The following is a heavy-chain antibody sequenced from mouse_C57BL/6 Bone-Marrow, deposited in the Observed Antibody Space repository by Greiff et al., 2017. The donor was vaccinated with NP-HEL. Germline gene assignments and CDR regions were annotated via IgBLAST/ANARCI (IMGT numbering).Heavy chain of an antibody. J-gene: IGHJ4*01. D-gene: IGHD1-1*02. CDR1: GYSFTSYY. Sequence: QVQLQQSGPELVKPGASVKISCKASGYSFTSYYIHWVKQRPGQGLEWIGWIYPGSGNTKYNEKVKGKATLTADTSSSTAYMQLSSLTSEDSAVYYCARWCGYYAMDYWGQGTSVTVSS. V-gene: IGHV1-66*01. CDR2: IYPGSGNT. CDR3: ARWCGYYAMDY.